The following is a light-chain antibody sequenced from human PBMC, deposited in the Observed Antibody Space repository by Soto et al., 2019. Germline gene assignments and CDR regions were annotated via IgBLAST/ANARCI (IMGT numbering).Light chain of an antibody. V-gene: IGLV2-14*03. Sequence: QSVLTQPASVSGSPGQSITISCTGTSRDVGGYNYVSWYQQHPGKAPKLMIYDVTSRPSGISYRFSGSKSGNTASLTISGLHAEDEADYYCSSYTSSSTLLFGGGTKLTVL. CDR3: SSYTSSSTLL. J-gene: IGLJ2*01. CDR2: DVT. CDR1: SRDVGGYNY.